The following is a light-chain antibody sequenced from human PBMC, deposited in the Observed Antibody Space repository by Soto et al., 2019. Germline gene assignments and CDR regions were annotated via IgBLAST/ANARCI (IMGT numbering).Light chain of an antibody. CDR2: LEGNGGY. V-gene: IGLV4-60*03. CDR3: ETWDSNTRV. Sequence: QLVLTQSSSASASLGSSVKLTCTLSSGHSNYIIAWHQHQPGKAPRYLMNLEGNGGYKKGSGVPDRFSGSGSGADRYLTISNLQSEDEADYYCETWDSNTRVFGGGTQLTVL. CDR1: SGHSNYI. J-gene: IGLJ3*02.